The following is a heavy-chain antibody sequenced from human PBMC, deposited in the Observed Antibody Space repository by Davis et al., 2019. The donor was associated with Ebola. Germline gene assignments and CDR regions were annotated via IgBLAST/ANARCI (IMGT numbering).Heavy chain of an antibody. CDR3: ARDRPYCSSTSCYAFDP. J-gene: IGHJ5*02. V-gene: IGHV1-2*02. Sequence: ASVKVSCKASGYTFTGYYMHWVRQAPGQGLEWMGWINPNSGGTNYAQKFQGRVTMTRDTSISTAYMELSRLRSDDTAVYYCARDRPYCSSTSCYAFDPWGQGTLVTVSS. CDR2: INPNSGGT. D-gene: IGHD2-2*01. CDR1: GYTFTGYY.